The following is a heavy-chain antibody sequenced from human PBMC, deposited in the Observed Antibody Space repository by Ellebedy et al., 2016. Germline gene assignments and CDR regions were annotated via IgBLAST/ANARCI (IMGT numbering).Heavy chain of an antibody. CDR3: ARKVAVLRYFDWLNAFDI. CDR2: IYHSGST. CDR1: GGSISSSNW. Sequence: SETLSLTCAVSGGSISSSNWWSWVRQPPGKGLEWIGEIYHSGSTNYNPSLKSRVTISVDTSKNQFSLKLSSVTAADTAVYYCARKVAVLRYFDWLNAFDIWGQGTMVTVSS. J-gene: IGHJ3*02. V-gene: IGHV4-4*02. D-gene: IGHD3-9*01.